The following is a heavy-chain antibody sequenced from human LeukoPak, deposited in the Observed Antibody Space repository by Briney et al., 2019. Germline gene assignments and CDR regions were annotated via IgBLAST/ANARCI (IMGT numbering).Heavy chain of an antibody. J-gene: IGHJ4*02. V-gene: IGHV3-23*01. CDR3: AKGNWRYFDY. D-gene: IGHD1-1*01. CDR1: GFTVRSNY. Sequence: GGSLRLSCAASGFTVRSNYMSWVRQAPGKGLEWVSAISGSGGSTYYADSVKGRFTISRDNSKNTLYLQMNSLGADDTAVYYCAKGNWRYFDYWGQGTLVTVSS. CDR2: ISGSGGST.